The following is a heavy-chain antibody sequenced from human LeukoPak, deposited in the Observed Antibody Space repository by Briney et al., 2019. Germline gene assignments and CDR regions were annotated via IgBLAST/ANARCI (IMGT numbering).Heavy chain of an antibody. Sequence: GRSLRLSCAASGFTFSSYGMHWVRRAPGKGLEWVAVIWYDGSNKYYADSVKGRFTISRDNSKNPLYLQMNSLRAEDTAVYYCARDTYYHYYDSSGYYIDYWGQGTLVTVSS. CDR1: GFTFSSYG. J-gene: IGHJ4*02. V-gene: IGHV3-33*01. D-gene: IGHD3-22*01. CDR3: ARDTYYHYYDSSGYYIDY. CDR2: IWYDGSNK.